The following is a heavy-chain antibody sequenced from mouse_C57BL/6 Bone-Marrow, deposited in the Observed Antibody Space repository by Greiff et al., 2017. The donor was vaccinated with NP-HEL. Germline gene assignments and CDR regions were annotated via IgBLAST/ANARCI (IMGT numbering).Heavy chain of an antibody. CDR1: GYTFTDYY. V-gene: IGHV1-76*01. CDR2: IYPGSGNT. CDR3: ARGLLRHY. Sequence: QVQLQQSGAELVRPGASVKLSCKASGYTFTDYYINWVKQRPGQGLEWIARIYPGSGNTYYNEKFKGKATLTAEQSSSTAYMQLSSLTSEDSAVYFCARGLLRHYWGQGTTLTVSS. D-gene: IGHD1-2*01. J-gene: IGHJ2*01.